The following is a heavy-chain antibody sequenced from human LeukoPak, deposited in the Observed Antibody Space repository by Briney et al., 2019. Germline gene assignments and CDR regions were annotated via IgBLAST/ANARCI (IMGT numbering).Heavy chain of an antibody. CDR1: GYTFTSYG. CDR3: AKLRYLEYFDY. J-gene: IGHJ4*02. V-gene: IGHV3-23*01. Sequence: SCKASGYTFTSYGISWVRQAPGKGLEWVSAISGSGGSTYYADSVKGRFTISRDNSKNTLYLQMNSLRAEDTAVYYCAKLRYLEYFDYWGQGTLVTVSS. CDR2: ISGSGGST. D-gene: IGHD1-1*01.